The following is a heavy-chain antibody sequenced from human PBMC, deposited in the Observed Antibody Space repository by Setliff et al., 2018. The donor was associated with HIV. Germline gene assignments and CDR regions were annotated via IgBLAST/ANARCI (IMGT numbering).Heavy chain of an antibody. J-gene: IGHJ5*02. D-gene: IGHD3-3*01. V-gene: IGHV4-59*01. CDR2: IFYSGSS. CDR1: GASISTYY. CDR3: ARDRGSYNFWSGLARGDNWFDP. Sequence: SETLSLTCTVSGASISTYYWSWIRQPPGKGLEWIGYIFYSGSSSYNPSLKSRVTMSVDTSKNQFSLSLTSVTAADTAVYYCARDRGSYNFWSGLARGDNWFDPWGQGTLVTVSS.